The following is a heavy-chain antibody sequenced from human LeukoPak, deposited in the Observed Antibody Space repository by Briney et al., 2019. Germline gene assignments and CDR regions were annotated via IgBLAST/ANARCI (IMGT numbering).Heavy chain of an antibody. J-gene: IGHJ6*02. CDR3: AKARGSGSYGRYYGMDV. CDR2: ISSNGSTI. Sequence: GGSLRLSCAASVFTYCVYYMSCIPHAPGKGLEGGSYISSNGSTIYYADSVKGRFTISRDNAKNSLYLQMNSLRAEDTAVYYCAKARGSGSYGRYYGMDVWGQGSTVTVSS. D-gene: IGHD1-26*01. V-gene: IGHV3-11*01. CDR1: VFTYCVYY.